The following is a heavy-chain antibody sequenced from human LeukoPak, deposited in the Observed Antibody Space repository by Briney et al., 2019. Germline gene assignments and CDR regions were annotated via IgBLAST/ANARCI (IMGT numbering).Heavy chain of an antibody. CDR1: GLTFSSYA. J-gene: IGHJ4*02. Sequence: PGGSLRLSCAASGLTFSSYAMHWVRQAPGKGLEWVAVISYDGSNKYYADSVKGRFTISRDNSKNTLYLQRNSPRAEDTAVYYCARDPAMAYFDYWGQGTLVTVSS. V-gene: IGHV3-30-3*01. CDR2: ISYDGSNK. CDR3: ARDPAMAYFDY. D-gene: IGHD5-18*01.